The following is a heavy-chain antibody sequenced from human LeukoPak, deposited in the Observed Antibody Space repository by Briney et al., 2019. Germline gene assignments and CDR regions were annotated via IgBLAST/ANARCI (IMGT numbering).Heavy chain of an antibody. CDR2: INPSGGST. D-gene: IGHD5-24*01. V-gene: IGHV1-46*01. Sequence: APVKVSCKASGYTFTSYYMHWVRQAPGQGLEWMGIINPSGGSTSYAQKFQGRVTMTRDTSTSTVYMELSSLRSEDTAVYYCARGPMRDGYNKFSPIGGYWGQGTLVTVSS. J-gene: IGHJ4*02. CDR1: GYTFTSYY. CDR3: ARGPMRDGYNKFSPIGGY.